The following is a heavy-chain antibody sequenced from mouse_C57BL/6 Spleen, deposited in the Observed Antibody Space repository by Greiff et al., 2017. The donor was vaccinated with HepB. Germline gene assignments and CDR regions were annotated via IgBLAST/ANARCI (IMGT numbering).Heavy chain of an antibody. V-gene: IGHV14-2*01. D-gene: IGHD2-1*01. Sequence: EVQLQQSGAELVKPGASVKLSCTASGFNIKDYYMHWVKQRTEQGLEWIGRIDPEDGETKYAPKFQGKATLTADTSSNTACLQLSSLTSEDTAVYYCASYGNYPFDYWGQGTTLTVSS. CDR1: GFNIKDYY. J-gene: IGHJ2*01. CDR2: IDPEDGET. CDR3: ASYGNYPFDY.